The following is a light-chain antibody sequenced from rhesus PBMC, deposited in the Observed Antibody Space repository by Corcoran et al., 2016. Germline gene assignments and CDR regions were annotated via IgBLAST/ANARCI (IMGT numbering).Light chain of an antibody. CDR2: KAS. J-gene: IGKJ2*01. CDR1: EYINRR. Sequence: DIQMTQSPSSLSASVGDTVTITCRASEYINRREDWYQQKPGKAPSLLIFKASMLQSGGPSRFSGSGSVQEFTLIIRNLQPDVFASSYCLPYSSSPPYRFGQATKVAIK. CDR3: LPYSSSPPYR. V-gene: IGKV1-22*01.